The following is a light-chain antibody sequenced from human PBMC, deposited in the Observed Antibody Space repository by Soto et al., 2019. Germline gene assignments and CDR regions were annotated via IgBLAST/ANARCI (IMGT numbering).Light chain of an antibody. CDR3: CSYAGSNTLL. V-gene: IGLV2-23*01. CDR2: EVS. Sequence: QSVLTQPASVSGSPGQSITISCTGTSSDVGSYNFVSWYQHHPGKAPTMMIYEVSKRPSEISNRFSGSKSGNTASLTISGLQAEDEADYYCCSYAGSNTLLFGGETKLTVL. J-gene: IGLJ2*01. CDR1: SSDVGSYNF.